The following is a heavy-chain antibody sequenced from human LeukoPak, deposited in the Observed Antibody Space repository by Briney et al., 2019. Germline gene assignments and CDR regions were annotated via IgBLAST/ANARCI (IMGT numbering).Heavy chain of an antibody. V-gene: IGHV3-21*01. CDR2: NSSGGSLI. CDR1: GFTFSTYT. Sequence: GGSLRLSCAASGFTFSTYTMNCVRQAPGEGLEWVSSNSSGGSLIYFAHSLKGRFTISRDNAKNSLYLQMNGLRVEDTAVYYCAREEGGTIFGVVTTDCYMGVWGKGTTVTVSS. J-gene: IGHJ6*03. CDR3: AREEGGTIFGVVTTDCYMGV. D-gene: IGHD3-3*01.